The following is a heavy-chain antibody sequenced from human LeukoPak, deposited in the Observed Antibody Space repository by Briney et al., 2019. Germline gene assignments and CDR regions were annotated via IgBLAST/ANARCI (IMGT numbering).Heavy chain of an antibody. D-gene: IGHD2-15*01. CDR1: GGSFSGYY. V-gene: IGHV4-34*01. J-gene: IGHJ4*02. CDR2: INHSGST. CDR3: ARGMCSGGSCPPGYYFGY. Sequence: SETLSLTCAVYGGSFSGYYWGWIRQPPGKGLEWIGEINHSGSTNYNPSLKSRVTISVDTSKNQFSLKLSSVTAADTAVYYCARGMCSGGSCPPGYYFGYWGQGTLVTVSS.